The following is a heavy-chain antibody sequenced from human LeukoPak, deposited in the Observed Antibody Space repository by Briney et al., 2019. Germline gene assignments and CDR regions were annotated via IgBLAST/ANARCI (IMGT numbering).Heavy chain of an antibody. CDR3: ARDRPNYYGANGHYYRRDGDY. V-gene: IGHV3-23*01. CDR1: GFTFSSYA. D-gene: IGHD3-22*01. CDR2: ISGSGGST. Sequence: GGSLRLSCAASGFTFSSYAMSWVRQAPGKGLEWVSAISGSGGSTYYADSVKGRFTISRDNSKNTLYLQMNSLRAEDTAVYYCARDRPNYYGANGHYYRRDGDYWGQGTLVTVSS. J-gene: IGHJ4*02.